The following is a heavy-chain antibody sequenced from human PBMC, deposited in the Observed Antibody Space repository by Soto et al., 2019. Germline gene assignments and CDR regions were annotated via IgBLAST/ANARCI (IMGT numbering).Heavy chain of an antibody. Sequence: QVQLVESGGGVVQPGRSLRLSCASSGFTFSNYGMHWVRQAPGKGLEWVAVMWYDGSDKFYADSVKGRFTISRDISKNTLYLQMNRPRGEDTAVYYCAREGSGSALDYLGQGTLVTVSS. D-gene: IGHD3-10*01. J-gene: IGHJ4*02. CDR3: AREGSGSALDY. CDR2: MWYDGSDK. V-gene: IGHV3-33*01. CDR1: GFTFSNYG.